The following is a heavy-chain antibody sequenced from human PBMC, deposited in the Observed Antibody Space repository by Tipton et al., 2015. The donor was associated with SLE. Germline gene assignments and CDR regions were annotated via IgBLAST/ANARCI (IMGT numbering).Heavy chain of an antibody. CDR3: ARRNDSSGYYYDFFDY. D-gene: IGHD3-22*01. Sequence: TLSLTCTVSGGSISSSSYYWSWIRQPPGKGLEWIGEINHSGSTNYNPSLKSRVTISVDTSKNQSSLKLSSVTAADTAVYYCARRNDSSGYYYDFFDYWGQGTLVTVSS. V-gene: IGHV4-39*07. CDR2: INHSGST. CDR1: GGSISSSSYY. J-gene: IGHJ4*02.